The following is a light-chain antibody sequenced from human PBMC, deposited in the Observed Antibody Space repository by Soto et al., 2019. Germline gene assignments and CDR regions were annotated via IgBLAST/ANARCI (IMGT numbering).Light chain of an antibody. CDR3: QSYDRSLSVHVV. J-gene: IGLJ2*01. Sequence: QAVVTQPPSVSGAPGQRVTISCTGSSSNIGAGYDVHWYQQVPGTAPKLLIYGNNNRPSGVPDRFSGSKSGTSASLAITGLQAEDEADYYCQSYDRSLSVHVVFGGGTKLTVL. CDR1: SSNIGAGYD. V-gene: IGLV1-40*01. CDR2: GNN.